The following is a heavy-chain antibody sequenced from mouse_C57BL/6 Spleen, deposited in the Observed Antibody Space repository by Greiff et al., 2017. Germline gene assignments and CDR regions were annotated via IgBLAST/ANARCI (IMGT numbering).Heavy chain of an antibody. J-gene: IGHJ2*01. CDR2: IYPSDSET. V-gene: IGHV1-61*01. D-gene: IGHD2-1*01. Sequence: QVQLKQPGAELVRPGSSVKLSCKASGYTFTSYWMDWVKQRPGQGLEWIGNIYPSDSETHYNQKFKDKATLTVDKSSSTAYMQLSSLTSEDSAVYYCARWENYGNYGSYFDYWGQGTTLTVSS. CDR1: GYTFTSYW. CDR3: ARWENYGNYGSYFDY.